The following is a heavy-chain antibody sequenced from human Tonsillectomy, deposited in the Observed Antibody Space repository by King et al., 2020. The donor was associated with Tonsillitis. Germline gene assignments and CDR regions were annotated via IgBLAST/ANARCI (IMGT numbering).Heavy chain of an antibody. J-gene: IGHJ4*02. D-gene: IGHD2-21*01. V-gene: IGHV3-64D*06. CDR2: ISNNGGST. CDR1: GFSFSGFA. Sequence: EVQLVESGGGLVQPGGSLRLACSASGFSFSGFAMLWVRQAPGEGLEYVSGISNNGGSTYYATYVKGRLTISRDNSKNTTYIQMSSLRAEDTAVNYCVKVYRGGNWGQGALGTVSS. CDR3: VKVYRGGN.